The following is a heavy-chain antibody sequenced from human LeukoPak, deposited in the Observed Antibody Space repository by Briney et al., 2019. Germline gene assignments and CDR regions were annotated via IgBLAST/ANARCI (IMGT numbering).Heavy chain of an antibody. V-gene: IGHV4-39*07. D-gene: IGHD3-22*01. CDR1: GGSISSSSYY. J-gene: IGHJ6*02. CDR2: IYYSGST. CDR3: ARDYYDSSGYYYGMDV. Sequence: PSETLSLTRTVSGGSISSSSYYWGWIRQPPGKGLEWIGSIYYSGSTYYNPSLKSRVTISVDTSKNQFSLKLSSVTAADTAVYYCARDYYDSSGYYYGMDVWGQGTTVTVSS.